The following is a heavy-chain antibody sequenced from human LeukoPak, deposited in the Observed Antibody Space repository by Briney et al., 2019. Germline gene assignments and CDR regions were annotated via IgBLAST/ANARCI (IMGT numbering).Heavy chain of an antibody. J-gene: IGHJ4*02. V-gene: IGHV1-46*01. CDR2: INPSGGST. Sequence: GASVKVSCKASGYTFTSYDINWVRQAPGQGLEWMGIINPSGGSTSYAQRFQGRVTMTRDMSTSTVYMELSSLRSEDTAVYYCARGPEWLSYFDYWGQGTLVTVSS. CDR3: ARGPEWLSYFDY. D-gene: IGHD3-3*01. CDR1: GYTFTSYD.